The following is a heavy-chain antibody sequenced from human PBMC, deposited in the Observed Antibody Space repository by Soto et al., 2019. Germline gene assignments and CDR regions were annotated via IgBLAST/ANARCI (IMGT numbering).Heavy chain of an antibody. CDR1: GYTFTGYD. J-gene: IGHJ6*02. V-gene: IGHV1-8*01. Sequence: ASVKVSCKASGYTFTGYDINWVRQATGQGLEWMGWMNPNSGNTVYAQKFQGRVTMTRNTSINTAYMELSSLRSEDTAVYYCAREGLVLVPTTVNSGYYYFAMDVWGQGTTVTVSS. CDR2: MNPNSGNT. CDR3: AREGLVLVPTTVNSGYYYFAMDV. D-gene: IGHD2-2*01.